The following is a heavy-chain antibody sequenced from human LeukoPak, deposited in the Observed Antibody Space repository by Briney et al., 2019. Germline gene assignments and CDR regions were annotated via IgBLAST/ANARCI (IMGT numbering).Heavy chain of an antibody. CDR1: GFTFSSYS. CDR2: ISSSSSYI. Sequence: GGSLRLSCAASGFTFSSYSMNWVRQAPGKGLEWVSSISSSSSYIYYADSVKGRFTIFRDNAKSSLFLQMNSLRAEDTAVYFCARDRHSGHFDWGQGTLVTVSS. CDR3: ARDRHSGHFD. J-gene: IGHJ4*02. D-gene: IGHD1-26*01. V-gene: IGHV3-21*01.